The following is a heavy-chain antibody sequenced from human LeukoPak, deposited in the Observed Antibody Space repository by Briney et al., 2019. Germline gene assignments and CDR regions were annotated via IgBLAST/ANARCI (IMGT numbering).Heavy chain of an antibody. J-gene: IGHJ3*01. Sequence: GGSLRLSCAASGFTFSSYAMRWVRQAPGKGLEWVAFIRYDGSNKYYADSVKGRFTISRDNSKNTLYLQMNSLRAEDTAVYYCANLVGAEIPSDAFDVWGQGTMVTVSS. CDR1: GFTFSSYA. CDR2: IRYDGSNK. D-gene: IGHD1-26*01. V-gene: IGHV3-30*02. CDR3: ANLVGAEIPSDAFDV.